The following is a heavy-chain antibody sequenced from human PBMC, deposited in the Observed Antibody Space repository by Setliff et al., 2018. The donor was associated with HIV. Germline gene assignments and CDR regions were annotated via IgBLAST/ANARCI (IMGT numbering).Heavy chain of an antibody. CDR1: GFTFYNYA. Sequence: PGGSLRLSCAASGFTFYNYAMYWVRQAPGKGLEWVSGILGGENDPTYYENSVKGRFTISRDNAMNTAYLQMNSLRGEDTALYYCSLGYCSGGSCYSDPEVAFDIWGQGTMVTVSS. CDR2: ILGGENDPT. CDR3: SLGYCSGGSCYSDPEVAFDI. J-gene: IGHJ3*02. D-gene: IGHD2-15*01. V-gene: IGHV3-23*01.